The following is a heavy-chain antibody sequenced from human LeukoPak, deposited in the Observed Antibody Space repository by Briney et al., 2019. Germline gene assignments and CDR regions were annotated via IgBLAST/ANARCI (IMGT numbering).Heavy chain of an antibody. CDR2: ISGSGGST. CDR3: AKNSEAYSSSWDDAFDI. J-gene: IGHJ3*02. V-gene: IGHV3-23*01. D-gene: IGHD6-13*01. Sequence: GGSLRLSCAASGFTFSSYWMSWVRQAPGKGLEWVSAISGSGGSTYYADSVKGRFTISRDNSKNTLYLQMNSLRAEDTAVYYCAKNSEAYSSSWDDAFDIWGQGTMVTVSS. CDR1: GFTFSSYW.